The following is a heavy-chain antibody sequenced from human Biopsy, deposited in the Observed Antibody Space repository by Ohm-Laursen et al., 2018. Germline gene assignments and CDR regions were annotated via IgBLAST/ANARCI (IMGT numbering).Heavy chain of an antibody. CDR2: SRDKANSYTT. Sequence: SLRLSCTASGFTFSDYYADWVRQTPVKGLEWVGRSRDKANSYTTEYAPSVKGRFSISGDDSKNPLYLQLNSLRTEDTAVYYCARTYCRGDHCYLGDYWGQGTLVTVSS. V-gene: IGHV3-72*01. D-gene: IGHD2-21*02. CDR3: ARTYCRGDHCYLGDY. CDR1: GFTFSDYY. J-gene: IGHJ4*02.